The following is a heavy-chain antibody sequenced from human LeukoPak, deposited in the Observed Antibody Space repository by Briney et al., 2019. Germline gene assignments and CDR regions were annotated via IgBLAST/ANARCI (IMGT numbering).Heavy chain of an antibody. CDR2: IYYSGST. V-gene: IGHV4-59*08. J-gene: IGHJ3*02. CDR3: ARATSLDGLQGFDI. Sequence: PSETLSLTCTVSGGSISSYYWSWIRQPPGKGLEWIGYIYYSGSTNYNPSLKSRVTISVDTSKNQFSLKLSSVTAADTAVYYCARATSLDGLQGFDIWGQGTMVTVSS. D-gene: IGHD3/OR15-3a*01. CDR1: GGSISSYY.